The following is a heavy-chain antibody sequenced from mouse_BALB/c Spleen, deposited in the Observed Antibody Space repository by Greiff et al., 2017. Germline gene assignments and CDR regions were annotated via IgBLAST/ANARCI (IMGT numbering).Heavy chain of an antibody. CDR1: GFNIKDYY. CDR3: AGGGGNYY. J-gene: IGHJ2*01. V-gene: IGHV14-1*02. Sequence: EVQLQQSGAELVRPGALVKLSCKASGFNIKDYYMHWVKQRPEQGLEWIGWIDPENGNTIYDPKFQGKSSITADTSSNTAYLQLSSLTSEDTAVYYCAGGGGNYYWGQGTTLTVSS. D-gene: IGHD2-1*01. CDR2: IDPENGNT.